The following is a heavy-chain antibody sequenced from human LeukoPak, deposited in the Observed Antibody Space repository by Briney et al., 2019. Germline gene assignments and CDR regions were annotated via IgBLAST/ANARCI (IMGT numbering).Heavy chain of an antibody. CDR3: ARDAMYSSSSGYYYYVMDV. CDR2: LYNRGST. CDR1: GGSISSYY. J-gene: IGHJ6*02. D-gene: IGHD6-6*01. V-gene: IGHV4-4*07. Sequence: SETLSLTCTVSGGSISSYYWSWIRQPAGKGLEWIGRLYNRGSTNYNPSLKSRVTMSVDTSKKQFSLKLTSVTAADTAKYYCARDAMYSSSSGYYYYVMDVWGQGTTVTVSS.